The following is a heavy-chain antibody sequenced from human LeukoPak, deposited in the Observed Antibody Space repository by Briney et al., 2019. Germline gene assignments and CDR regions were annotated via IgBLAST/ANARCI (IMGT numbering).Heavy chain of an antibody. CDR1: GFTLRCCG. D-gene: IGHD3-22*01. Sequence: PGGSLRLSCAASGFTLRCCGMHWVRQAPGKGLEWVAFVRTDGSDKYYADSVKGRFTISRDNSKNTVYLDMSSLRAEDTALYYCTKDGDDSIEEWGQGTLVTVSS. J-gene: IGHJ4*02. CDR2: VRTDGSDK. CDR3: TKDGDDSIEE. V-gene: IGHV3-30*02.